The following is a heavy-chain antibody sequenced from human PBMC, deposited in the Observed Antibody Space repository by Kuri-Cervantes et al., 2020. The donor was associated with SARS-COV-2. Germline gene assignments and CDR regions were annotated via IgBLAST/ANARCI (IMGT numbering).Heavy chain of an antibody. V-gene: IGHV3-30*07. Sequence: GESLKISCAASGFTFTSFAIHWVRQAPGKGLEWVSVISHDGTNKYYADSVKGRFTISRDNSKNTLYLQMNSLRAEDTAVYYCAKDWQQLVRLNRFDPWGQGPLVPVSS. D-gene: IGHD6-13*01. CDR1: GFTFTSFA. CDR3: AKDWQQLVRLNRFDP. J-gene: IGHJ5*02. CDR2: ISHDGTNK.